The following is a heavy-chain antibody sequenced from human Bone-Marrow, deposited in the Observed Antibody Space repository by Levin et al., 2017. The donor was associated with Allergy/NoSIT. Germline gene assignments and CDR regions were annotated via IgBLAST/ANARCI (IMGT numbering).Heavy chain of an antibody. V-gene: IGHV3-23*01. CDR1: EFTFSSYA. D-gene: IGHD2-21*02. CDR3: AKRCGVDCYRAFEY. CDR2: ISASGGDT. J-gene: IGHJ4*02. Sequence: PGGSLRLSCAASEFTFSSYAMSWVRQAPGKGLEWVSTISASGGDTYYAGSVKGRFTISRDNSKNTLYLQMSSLRAEDTAVYYCAKRCGVDCYRAFEYWGQGTLVTVSS.